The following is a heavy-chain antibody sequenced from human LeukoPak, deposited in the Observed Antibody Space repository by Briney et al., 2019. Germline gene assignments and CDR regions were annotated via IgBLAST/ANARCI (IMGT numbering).Heavy chain of an antibody. V-gene: IGHV3-23*01. J-gene: IGHJ4*02. CDR3: AKDARITMIGVVRGARPYYFDY. CDR1: GFTFNIYA. Sequence: PGGSLRLSCAASGFTFNIYAMSWVRQAPGKGLEWVSVITGSGGNTFYADSVKGRFTISRDNSKNTLYLQMNSLRAEDTAVYYCAKDARITMIGVVRGARPYYFDYWGQGTLVTVSS. CDR2: ITGSGGNT. D-gene: IGHD3-22*01.